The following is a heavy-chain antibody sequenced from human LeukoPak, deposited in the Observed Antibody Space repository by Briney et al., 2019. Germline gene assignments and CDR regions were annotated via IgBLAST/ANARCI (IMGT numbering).Heavy chain of an antibody. CDR2: MNPNSGNT. D-gene: IGHD5-18*01. Sequence: GASVKVSCKASGYTFTSYDINWVRQATGQGLEWMGWMNPNSGNTGYAQKFQGRVTMTRNTSISTAYMELSSLRSDDTAMYFCARDVNTAMARPAVVGYWGQGTLVTVS. J-gene: IGHJ4*02. CDR1: GYTFTSYD. CDR3: ARDVNTAMARPAVVGY. V-gene: IGHV1-8*01.